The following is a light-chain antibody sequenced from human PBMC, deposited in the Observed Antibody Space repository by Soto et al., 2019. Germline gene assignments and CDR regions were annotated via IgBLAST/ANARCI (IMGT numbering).Light chain of an antibody. CDR1: SSDVGSYIF. Sequence: QSALTQPPSASGSPGQSVTISCAGTSSDVGSYIFVSWYQHHPGKALKLLIYEITKRPPGVSDRFSGSKSGNTASLTVSGLQVEDEADYYCSLYAGGNNVIFGGGTKVTVL. J-gene: IGLJ2*01. CDR3: SLYAGGNNVI. CDR2: EIT. V-gene: IGLV2-8*01.